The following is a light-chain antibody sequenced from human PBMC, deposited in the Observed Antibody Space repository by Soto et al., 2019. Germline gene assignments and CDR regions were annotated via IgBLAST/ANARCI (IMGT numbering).Light chain of an antibody. CDR2: TAF. Sequence: EIQVTQSTSFLTASVEDRITITCRASQGINSYLAWYQQKPGKAPKLLIYTAFTLQSGVPSRFSGSGSGTEFTLTITSLQPEDFAAYYCQQLYSYPLTFGGGTKVDIK. J-gene: IGKJ4*01. CDR1: QGINSY. CDR3: QQLYSYPLT. V-gene: IGKV1-9*01.